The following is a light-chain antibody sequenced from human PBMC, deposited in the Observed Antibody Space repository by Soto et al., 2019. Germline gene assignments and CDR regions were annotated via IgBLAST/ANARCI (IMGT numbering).Light chain of an antibody. CDR2: TNN. Sequence: QSVLTQPPSASGTPGQRVTISCSGSTSNIGSHTVNWYQQLPGTAPKLLINTNNQRPSGVPDRFSGYKSDTSASLTITGLQAEDEADYYCQSYDRSLSGSFFGTGTKLTVL. CDR1: TSNIGSHT. J-gene: IGLJ1*01. V-gene: IGLV1-44*01. CDR3: QSYDRSLSGSF.